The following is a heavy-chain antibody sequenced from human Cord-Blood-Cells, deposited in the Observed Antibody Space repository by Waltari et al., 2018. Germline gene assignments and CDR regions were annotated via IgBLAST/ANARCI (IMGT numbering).Heavy chain of an antibody. J-gene: IGHJ4*02. CDR1: TVSSNY. CDR3: ARGYGSYYFDY. Sequence: TVSSNYMSWVRQAPGKGLEWVSVIYSGGSTYYADSVKGRFTISRDNSKNTLYLQMNSLRAEDTAVYYCARGYGSYYFDYWGQGTLVTVSS. V-gene: IGHV3-53*01. D-gene: IGHD1-1*01. CDR2: IYSGGST.